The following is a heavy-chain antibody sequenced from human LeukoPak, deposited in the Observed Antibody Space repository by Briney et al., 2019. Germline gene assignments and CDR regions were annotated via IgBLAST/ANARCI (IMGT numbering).Heavy chain of an antibody. V-gene: IGHV4-38-2*02. Sequence: SETLSLTCTVSGYSISSGYYWGWIRQPPGKGLEWIGSIYHSGSTYYNPSLKSRVTISVDTSKNQFSLKLSSVTAADTAVYYCARSTTGTEFDYWGQGTLVTVSS. CDR2: IYHSGST. CDR3: ARSTTGTEFDY. D-gene: IGHD1-1*01. J-gene: IGHJ4*02. CDR1: GYSISSGYY.